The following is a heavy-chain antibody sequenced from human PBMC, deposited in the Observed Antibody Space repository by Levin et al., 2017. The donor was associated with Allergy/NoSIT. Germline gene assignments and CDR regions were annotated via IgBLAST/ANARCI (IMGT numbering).Heavy chain of an antibody. CDR2: ISWNSGTI. Sequence: GGSLRLSCAASGFTFDDYAMHWVRQAPGKGLEWVSAISWNSGTIGYADSVKGRFTISRDNAKNSLYLQMNSLRTEDTALYYCAKDYSNYPHNWFDSWGQGTLVTVSS. CDR1: GFTFDDYA. CDR3: AKDYSNYPHNWFDS. D-gene: IGHD4-11*01. J-gene: IGHJ5*01. V-gene: IGHV3-9*01.